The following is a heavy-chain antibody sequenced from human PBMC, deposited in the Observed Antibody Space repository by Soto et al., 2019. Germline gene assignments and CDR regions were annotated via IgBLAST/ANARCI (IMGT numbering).Heavy chain of an antibody. J-gene: IGHJ6*02. Sequence: GESLKISCKGSGYSFTSYWIGWVRQMPGKGLEWMGIIYPGDSDTRYSPSFQGQVTISADKSISTAYLQWSSLKASDTAMYYCARHFDWHYHTLYYYGMDVWGQGTTVTVSS. CDR3: ARHFDWHYHTLYYYGMDV. D-gene: IGHD3-9*01. CDR2: IYPGDSDT. V-gene: IGHV5-51*01. CDR1: GYSFTSYW.